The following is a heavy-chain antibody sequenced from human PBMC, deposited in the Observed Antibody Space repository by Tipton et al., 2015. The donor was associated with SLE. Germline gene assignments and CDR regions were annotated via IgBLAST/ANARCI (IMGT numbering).Heavy chain of an antibody. D-gene: IGHD2-15*01. CDR2: VSPNSGGT. Sequence: QLVQSGPEVKKPGASVKVSCKASGYTFTEHYIHWVRQAPGQGLEWLGRVSPNSGGTDYPYEFQGRVTMTRDTSINTAYMELSGLRSDDTAMYYCARVAQGYASSPGNYYFDYWGQGTLVTVSS. J-gene: IGHJ4*02. CDR3: ARVAQGYASSPGNYYFDY. CDR1: GYTFTEHY. V-gene: IGHV1-2*06.